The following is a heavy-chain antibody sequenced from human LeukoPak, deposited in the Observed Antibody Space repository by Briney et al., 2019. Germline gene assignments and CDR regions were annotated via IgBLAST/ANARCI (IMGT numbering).Heavy chain of an antibody. Sequence: GGSLRLSCAASGFTFDDYAMHWVRQAPGKGLEWVSGISWNSGSIGYADSVKGRFTISRDNAKNSLYLQMNSLRAEDTALYYCAKAVQYQLLDSVDYWGQGTLVTVSS. CDR1: GFTFDDYA. V-gene: IGHV3-9*01. D-gene: IGHD2-2*01. CDR3: AKAVQYQLLDSVDY. J-gene: IGHJ4*02. CDR2: ISWNSGSI.